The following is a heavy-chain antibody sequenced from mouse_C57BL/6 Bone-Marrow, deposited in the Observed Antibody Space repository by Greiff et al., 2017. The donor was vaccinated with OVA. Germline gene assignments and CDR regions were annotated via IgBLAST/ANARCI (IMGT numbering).Heavy chain of an antibody. CDR2: ISYDGSN. J-gene: IGHJ4*01. CDR3: ARFSNYWMDY. CDR1: GYSITSGYY. Sequence: EVKLQESGPGLVKPSQSLSLTCSVTGYSITSGYYWNWIRQFPGNKLEWMGYISYDGSNNYNPSLKNRISITRDTSKNQFFLKLNSVTTEDTATYYCARFSNYWMDYWGQGTSVTVSS. D-gene: IGHD2-5*01. V-gene: IGHV3-6*01.